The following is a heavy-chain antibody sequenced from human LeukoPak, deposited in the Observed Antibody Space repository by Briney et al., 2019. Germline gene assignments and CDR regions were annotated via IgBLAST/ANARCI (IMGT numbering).Heavy chain of an antibody. D-gene: IGHD3-10*01. CDR1: GDSLSSGGYS. CDR3: ASNSFRD. V-gene: IGHV4-30-4*07. CDR2: IRYSGST. Sequence: SETLSLTCEVSGDSLSSGGYSWSWLRQPPGKGLEWIGYIRYSGSTYYNPSLKSRLTVSVEASKTQFSLRLSSVTAADTAVYYCASNSFRDWGQGTLVTVSS. J-gene: IGHJ4*02.